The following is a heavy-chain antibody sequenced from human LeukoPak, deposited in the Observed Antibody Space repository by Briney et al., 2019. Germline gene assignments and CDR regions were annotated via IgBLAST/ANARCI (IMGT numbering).Heavy chain of an antibody. Sequence: SETLSLTCTVSGGSISSSSYYWGWIRQPPGKGLEWIGSIYYSGSTYYNPSLKSRVTISVDTSKNQFSLKLSSVTAADTAVYYCARSTWLLDKWGQGNLVTVSS. D-gene: IGHD3-22*01. CDR2: IYYSGST. V-gene: IGHV4-39*07. CDR3: ARSTWLLDK. CDR1: GGSISSSSYY. J-gene: IGHJ4*02.